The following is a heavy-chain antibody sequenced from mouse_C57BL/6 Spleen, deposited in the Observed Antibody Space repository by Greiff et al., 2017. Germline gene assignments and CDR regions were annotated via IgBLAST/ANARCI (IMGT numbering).Heavy chain of an antibody. V-gene: IGHV1-15*01. J-gene: IGHJ4*01. CDR1: GYTFTDYE. D-gene: IGHD2-12*01. CDR3: TRRWITIGAMDY. Sequence: QVQLQQSGAELVRPGASVTLSCKASGYTFTDYEMHWVKQTPVHGLEWIGAIDPETGGTAYNQKFKGKAILTAAKSSSPAYMELRSLTSEDSAVYYSTRRWITIGAMDYWGQGTSVTVSS. CDR2: IDPETGGT.